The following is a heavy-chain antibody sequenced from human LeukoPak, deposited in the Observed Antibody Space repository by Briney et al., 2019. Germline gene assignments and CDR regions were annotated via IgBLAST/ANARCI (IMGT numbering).Heavy chain of an antibody. CDR2: IYTSGST. V-gene: IGHV4-4*07. CDR3: ARDSGLWFGELWVRRFDY. D-gene: IGHD3-10*01. Sequence: SETLSLTCTVFGGSISSYYWSWIRQPAGKGLEWIGRIYTSGSTNYNPSLKSRVTMSVDTSKNQFSLKLSSVTAADTAVYYCARDSGLWFGELWVRRFDYWGQGTLVTVSS. J-gene: IGHJ4*02. CDR1: GGSISSYY.